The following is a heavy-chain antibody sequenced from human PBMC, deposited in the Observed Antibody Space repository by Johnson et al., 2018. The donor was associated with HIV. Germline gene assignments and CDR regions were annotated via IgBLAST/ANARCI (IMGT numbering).Heavy chain of an antibody. CDR3: AKDRGAARAFDAFDI. CDR2: IRYDGRNK. V-gene: IGHV3-30*02. J-gene: IGHJ3*02. Sequence: QVQLVESGGGVVQPGGSLRLSCAASGFTFSNYGMHWVRQAPGKGLEWVAFIRYDGRNKYYADSVKGRFTISRDNSKNTLYLQMNSLRAEDTAVYYCAKDRGAARAFDAFDIWGQGTMVTVSS. D-gene: IGHD6-6*01. CDR1: GFTFSNYG.